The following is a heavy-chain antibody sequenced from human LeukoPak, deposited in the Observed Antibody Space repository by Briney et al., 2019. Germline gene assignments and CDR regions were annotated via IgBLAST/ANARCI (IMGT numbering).Heavy chain of an antibody. Sequence: SETLSLTCTVSGGSISSYYWSWIRQPPGKGLEWIGYIYYSGSTNYNPSLKSRVTISVDTSKNQFSLKPSSVTAADTAVYYCARLHMRSYYDSSGYYQKDRWGQGTLVTVSS. CDR2: IYYSGST. CDR1: GGSISSYY. CDR3: ARLHMRSYYDSSGYYQKDR. D-gene: IGHD3-22*01. V-gene: IGHV4-59*01. J-gene: IGHJ4*02.